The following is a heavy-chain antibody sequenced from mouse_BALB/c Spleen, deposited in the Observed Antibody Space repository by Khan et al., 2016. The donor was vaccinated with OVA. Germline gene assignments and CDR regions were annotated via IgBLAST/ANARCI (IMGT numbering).Heavy chain of an antibody. Sequence: EVELVESGGDLVKPGGSLKLSCAASGFTFSSYSMSWVRQTPDKRLEWVASISSGGDYTYYPDSVKGRFTFSRDNAKNTLYLQMSDLKSEDTAMYYCADHLTGSFVYWGQGTLVTVSA. CDR1: GFTFSSYS. J-gene: IGHJ3*01. CDR2: ISSGGDYT. V-gene: IGHV5-6*01. CDR3: ADHLTGSFVY. D-gene: IGHD4-1*01.